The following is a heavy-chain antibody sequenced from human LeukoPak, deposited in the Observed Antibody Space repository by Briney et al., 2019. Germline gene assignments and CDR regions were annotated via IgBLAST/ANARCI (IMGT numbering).Heavy chain of an antibody. CDR1: GGSFSGYY. D-gene: IGHD6-13*01. J-gene: IGHJ5*02. V-gene: IGHV4-34*01. CDR2: INHSGST. CDR3: ARRSSWPNWFDP. Sequence: SETLSLTCAVYGGSFSGYYWSWIRQPPGKGLEWIGEINHSGSTYYNPSLKSRVTISVDTSKNQFSLKLSSVTAADTAVYYCARRSSWPNWFDPWGQGTLVTVSS.